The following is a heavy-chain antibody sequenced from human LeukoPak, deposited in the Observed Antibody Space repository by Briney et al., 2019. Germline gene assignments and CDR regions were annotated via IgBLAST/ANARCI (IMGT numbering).Heavy chain of an antibody. J-gene: IGHJ6*02. Sequence: ASVKVSCKASGYTFTSYGISWVRQAPGQVLEWMGWISAYNGNTNYAQKLQGRVTMTTDTSTSTAYMELRSLRSDDTAVYYCARVGLAPGPGEGSGSYLYYYGMDVWGQGTTVTVSS. CDR2: ISAYNGNT. CDR3: ARVGLAPGPGEGSGSYLYYYGMDV. CDR1: GYTFTSYG. V-gene: IGHV1-18*01. D-gene: IGHD3-10*01.